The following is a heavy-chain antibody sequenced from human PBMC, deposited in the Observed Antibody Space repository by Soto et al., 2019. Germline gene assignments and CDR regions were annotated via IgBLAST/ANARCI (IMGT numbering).Heavy chain of an antibody. V-gene: IGHV4-39*01. CDR1: GSSISSSGYY. CDR3: ARLTSRHWVDY. D-gene: IGHD3-16*01. CDR2: MYYNVGT. Sequence: PSETLSLTCTVSGSSISSSGYYLGWIRQPPGKRLEWVASMYYNVGTYYNPSLKSRVTISVDTSANQFSLKLSSVTAADTAVYYCARLTSRHWVDYWGQGTLVTVSS. J-gene: IGHJ4*02.